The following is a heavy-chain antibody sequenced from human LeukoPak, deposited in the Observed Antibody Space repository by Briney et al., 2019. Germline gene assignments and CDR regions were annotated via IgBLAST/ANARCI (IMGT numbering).Heavy chain of an antibody. V-gene: IGHV3-33*01. CDR1: GFTFSSYG. D-gene: IGHD3-10*01. Sequence: GGSLRLSCAASGFTFSSYGMHWVRQAPGKGLEWVAVIWYDGSNKYYADSVKGRFTISRDNSKNTLYLQMNSLRAEDTAVYYCARASYGSEGPGPFYYGVDVWGQGTTVTVSS. J-gene: IGHJ6*02. CDR2: IWYDGSNK. CDR3: ARASYGSEGPGPFYYGVDV.